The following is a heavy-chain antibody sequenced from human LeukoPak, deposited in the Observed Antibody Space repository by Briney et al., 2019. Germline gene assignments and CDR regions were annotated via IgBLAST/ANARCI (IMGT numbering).Heavy chain of an antibody. CDR3: AKARYNWNLFDY. CDR2: ISSNGGST. D-gene: IGHD1-20*01. Sequence: GGSLRLSFAASGFTFSSYALHWVRQAPGKGLEYVSAISSNGGSTYYADSVKGRFTISRDNSKNTLYLQMNSLRAEDTAVYYCAKARYNWNLFDYWGQGTLVTVSS. CDR1: GFTFSSYA. J-gene: IGHJ4*02. V-gene: IGHV3-64*04.